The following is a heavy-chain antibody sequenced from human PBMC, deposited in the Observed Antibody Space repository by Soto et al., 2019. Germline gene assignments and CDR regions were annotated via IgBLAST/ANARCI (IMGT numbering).Heavy chain of an antibody. Sequence: PGGSLRLSCEVSGITFSDYYFSWIRQAPGKGLEWVSWITSNGDIANYAESVKGRFTIFRDNVKNTLYLQMNNLRAEDTAVYYCAREAARPDYWGQGTQVTVSS. D-gene: IGHD6-6*01. CDR3: AREAARPDY. V-gene: IGHV3-11*06. CDR2: ITSNGDIA. CDR1: GITFSDYY. J-gene: IGHJ4*02.